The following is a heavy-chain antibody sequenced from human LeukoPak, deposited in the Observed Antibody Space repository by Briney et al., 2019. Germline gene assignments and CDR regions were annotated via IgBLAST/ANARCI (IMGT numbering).Heavy chain of an antibody. CDR3: ARGNSGSDSGGFEY. CDR1: GGSISGRY. D-gene: IGHD5-12*01. J-gene: IGHJ4*02. CDR2: INRSGGS. Sequence: SETLSLTCAVPGGSISGRYWSWIRQPPGKGPEWIGEINRSGGSNYNPSLQSRVTISVDTSNNQFTLRLSSVTAADTAVYYCARGNSGSDSGGFEYWGQGSLLTVHS. V-gene: IGHV4-34*01.